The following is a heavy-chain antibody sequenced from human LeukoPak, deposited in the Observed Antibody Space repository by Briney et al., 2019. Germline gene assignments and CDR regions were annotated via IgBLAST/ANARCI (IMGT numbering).Heavy chain of an antibody. V-gene: IGHV3-21*01. Sequence: PGGSLRLSCAASGFTLSSYSMNWVRQAPGKGLEWVSSISSSSSYIYYADSVKGRFTISGDNAKNSLYLQMNSLRAEDTAVYYCARDHYSDAFDIWGQGTMVTVSS. CDR1: GFTLSSYS. J-gene: IGHJ3*02. CDR3: ARDHYSDAFDI. D-gene: IGHD3-10*01. CDR2: ISSSSSYI.